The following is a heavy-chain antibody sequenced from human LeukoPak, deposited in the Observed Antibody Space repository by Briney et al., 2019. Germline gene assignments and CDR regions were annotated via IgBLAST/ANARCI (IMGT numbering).Heavy chain of an antibody. CDR3: AREKQKYSRGRYCLDY. D-gene: IGHD6-19*01. V-gene: IGHV3-33*01. CDR2: IWYDGGNK. J-gene: IGHJ4*02. CDR1: GFTFSTYG. Sequence: GGSLRLSCAASGFTFSTYGLHWVRQAPGKGLEWVALIWYDGGNKYYADSVKGRFTISRDNSKNTLYLQMNSLRAEDTAVYYCAREKQKYSRGRYCLDYWGQGTLVTVS.